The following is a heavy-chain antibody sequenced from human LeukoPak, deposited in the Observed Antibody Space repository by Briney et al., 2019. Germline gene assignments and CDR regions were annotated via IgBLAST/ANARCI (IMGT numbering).Heavy chain of an antibody. J-gene: IGHJ3*02. CDR1: GGSISSYY. CDR3: AIHCTPHGALWCANDAFDI. CDR2: IYYSGST. V-gene: IGHV4-59*08. D-gene: IGHD4/OR15-4a*01. Sequence: SETLSLACTVSGGSISSYYWSWIRQPPGKGLEWIGYIYYSGSTNYNPSLKSRVTISVDTSKNQFSLKLSSVTAADTAVYYCAIHCTPHGALWCANDAFDIWGQGRMVTVSS.